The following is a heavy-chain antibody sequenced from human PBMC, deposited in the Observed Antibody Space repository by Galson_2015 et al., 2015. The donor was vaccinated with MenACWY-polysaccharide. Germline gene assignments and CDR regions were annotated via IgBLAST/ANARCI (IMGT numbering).Heavy chain of an antibody. CDR2: IKSKTDGGTT. CDR1: GFSFTNAW. V-gene: IGHV3-15*01. J-gene: IGHJ2*01. CDR3: TAGVAYKPHRSLDL. Sequence: SLRLSCAASGFSFTNAWMSWVRQAPGKGLEWVGRIKSKTDGGTTDYAASVKGRFNISRDDSKNTCYLQMNSLKTEDTSVYYCTAGVAYKPHRSLDLWGRVSLVTVSS. D-gene: IGHD5-24*01.